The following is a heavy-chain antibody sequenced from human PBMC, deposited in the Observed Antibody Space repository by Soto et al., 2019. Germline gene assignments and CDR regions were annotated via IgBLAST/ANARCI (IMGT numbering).Heavy chain of an antibody. D-gene: IGHD6-13*01. V-gene: IGHV3-21*01. CDR2: ISSSSSYI. CDR3: AREPPSSSSCDHDAFDI. CDR1: GFTFSSYS. J-gene: IGHJ3*02. Sequence: SLRLSCAASGFTFSSYSMNWVRQAPGKGLEWVSSISSSSSYIYYADSVKGRFTISRDNAKNSLYLQMNSLRAEDTAVYYCAREPPSSSSCDHDAFDIWGQGTMVTLSS.